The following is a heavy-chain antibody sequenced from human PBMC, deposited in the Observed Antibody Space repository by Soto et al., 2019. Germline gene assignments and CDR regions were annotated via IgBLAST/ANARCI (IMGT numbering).Heavy chain of an antibody. CDR2: INPNSGGT. Sequence: GXSVKHSCKPSGYTFTSYYMHWLRQAPKQGLEWMGWINPNSGGTNYAQKFQGRVTMTRDTSISTAYMELSRLRSDDTAVYYFARVPNWNDVDKYYGMDVWGQGSTVSVSS. CDR3: ARVPNWNDVDKYYGMDV. D-gene: IGHD1-1*01. J-gene: IGHJ6*02. V-gene: IGHV1-2*02. CDR1: GYTFTSYY.